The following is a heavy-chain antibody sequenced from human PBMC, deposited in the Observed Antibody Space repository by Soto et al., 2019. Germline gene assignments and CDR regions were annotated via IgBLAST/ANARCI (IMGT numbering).Heavy chain of an antibody. Sequence: SETLSLTCTVSGASISSGDYYWSWIRQHPGQGLEWIGYIYHSGAAYYNPSLKSRVTVSIDTSKNQFSLKLNFVTAADTAVYYCASRCQYQLPWNYFGPGGPGTLITVS. D-gene: IGHD1-7*01. CDR2: IYHSGAA. V-gene: IGHV4-31*03. CDR1: GASISSGDYY. J-gene: IGHJ5*02. CDR3: ASRCQYQLPWNYFGP.